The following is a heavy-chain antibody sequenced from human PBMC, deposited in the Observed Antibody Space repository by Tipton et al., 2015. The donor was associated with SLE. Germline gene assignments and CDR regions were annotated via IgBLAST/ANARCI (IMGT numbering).Heavy chain of an antibody. Sequence: SLRLSCAASGFTFSSYSMNWVRQVPGKGLEWVSSISSSSSYIYYADSVKGRFTISRDNAKNSLYLQMNSLRAEDTAVYYCARDKGWNYDYFDYWGQGTLVSVSS. D-gene: IGHD1-7*01. CDR2: ISSSSSYI. CDR3: ARDKGWNYDYFDY. V-gene: IGHV3-21*03. CDR1: GFTFSSYS. J-gene: IGHJ4*02.